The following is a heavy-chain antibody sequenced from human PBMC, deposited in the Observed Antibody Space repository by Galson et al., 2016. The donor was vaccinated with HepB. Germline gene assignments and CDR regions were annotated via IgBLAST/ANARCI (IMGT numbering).Heavy chain of an antibody. CDR3: TTDLDTAILRVSIGY. V-gene: IGHV3-15*01. D-gene: IGHD5-18*01. J-gene: IGHJ4*02. CDR1: GFTVSNAW. Sequence: SLRLSCAASGFTVSNAWMSWVRQAPGKGLEWVGRIKSKTDGGTTDYAAPVKGRFTISRDDSKNTLYLQMNSLKTEDTAVYYGTTDLDTAILRVSIGYWGQGTLVTVSS. CDR2: IKSKTDGGTT.